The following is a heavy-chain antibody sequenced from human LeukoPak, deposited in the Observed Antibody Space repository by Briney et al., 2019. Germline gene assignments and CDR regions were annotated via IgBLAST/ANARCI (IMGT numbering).Heavy chain of an antibody. Sequence: GGSLRLSYAASGFTVSSNYMSWVRQAPGKGLEWVSAISGSGGSTYYADSVKGRFTISRDNSKNTLYLQMNSLRAEDTAVYYCAKDRIVVVITTSYYFDYWGQGTLVTVSS. J-gene: IGHJ4*02. CDR2: ISGSGGST. CDR3: AKDRIVVVITTSYYFDY. CDR1: GFTVSSNY. V-gene: IGHV3-23*01. D-gene: IGHD3-22*01.